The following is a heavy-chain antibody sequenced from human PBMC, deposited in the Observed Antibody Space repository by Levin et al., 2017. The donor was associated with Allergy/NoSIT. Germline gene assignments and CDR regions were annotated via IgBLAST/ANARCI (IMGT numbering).Heavy chain of an antibody. CDR2: TYYRSKWYN. CDR1: GDSVSSNSAA. Sequence: PSETLSLTCAISGDSVSSNSAAWNWIRQSPSRGLEWLGRTYYRSKWYNDYAVSVKSRITINPDTSKNQFSLQLNSVTPEDTAVYYCARGAGEEQWLVRDPELYYFDYWGQGTLVTVSS. CDR3: ARGAGEEQWLVRDPELYYFDY. D-gene: IGHD6-19*01. J-gene: IGHJ4*02. V-gene: IGHV6-1*01.